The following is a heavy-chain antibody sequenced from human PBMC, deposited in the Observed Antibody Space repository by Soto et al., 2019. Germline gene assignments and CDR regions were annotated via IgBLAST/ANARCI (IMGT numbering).Heavy chain of an antibody. J-gene: IGHJ3*02. D-gene: IGHD4-17*01. Sequence: ASVKVSCKASGYTFTGYYMHWVRQAPGQGLEWMGWINPNSGGTNYAQKFQGWVTKTRDTSISTAYMELSRLRSDDTDVYCGARGTAVLPRDDAFDIWGQGTMVTVSS. V-gene: IGHV1-2*04. CDR1: GYTFTGYY. CDR3: ARGTAVLPRDDAFDI. CDR2: INPNSGGT.